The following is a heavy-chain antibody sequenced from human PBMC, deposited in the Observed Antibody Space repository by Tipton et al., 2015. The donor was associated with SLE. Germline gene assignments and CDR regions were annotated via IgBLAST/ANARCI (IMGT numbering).Heavy chain of an antibody. J-gene: IGHJ4*02. CDR3: ARHYAFTFDY. D-gene: IGHD2-2*01. V-gene: IGHV4-59*08. CDR2: IFYSGTT. Sequence: TLSLTCTVSGVSISSYYWSWIRQPPGKGLEWIALIFYSGTTSYNPSLKSRVTISGDTSKNQLSLKLSSVTAADTAVYYCARHYAFTFDYWGQGTLVTVSS. CDR1: GVSISSYY.